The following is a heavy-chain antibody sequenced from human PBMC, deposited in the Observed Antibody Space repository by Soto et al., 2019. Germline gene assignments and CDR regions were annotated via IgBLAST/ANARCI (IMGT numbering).Heavy chain of an antibody. V-gene: IGHV3-33*01. D-gene: IGHD5-18*01. J-gene: IGHJ4*02. CDR2: IWYDGSNK. Sequence: QVQLVESGGGVVLPGRSLRLSCAASGFTFSSYGMHWVRQAPGKGLEWVAVIWYDGSNKYYADSVKGRFTISRDNSKNTLYLQMNSLRAEDTAVYYCARDAVDTAMVSCVDYWGQGTLVTVSS. CDR1: GFTFSSYG. CDR3: ARDAVDTAMVSCVDY.